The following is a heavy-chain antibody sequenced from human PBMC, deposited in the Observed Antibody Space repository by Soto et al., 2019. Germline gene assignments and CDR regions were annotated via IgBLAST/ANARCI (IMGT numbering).Heavy chain of an antibody. CDR1: GGSISSYY. J-gene: IGHJ5*02. D-gene: IGHD6-6*01. CDR3: ARGTSIAARGWFDP. V-gene: IGHV4-59*12. CDR2: IYYSGST. Sequence: SETLSLTCTVSGGSISSYYWSWIRQPPGKGLEWIGYIYYSGSTNYNPSLKSRVTISVDTSKNQFSLKLSSVTAADTAVYYCARGTSIAARGWFDPWGQGTLVTVSS.